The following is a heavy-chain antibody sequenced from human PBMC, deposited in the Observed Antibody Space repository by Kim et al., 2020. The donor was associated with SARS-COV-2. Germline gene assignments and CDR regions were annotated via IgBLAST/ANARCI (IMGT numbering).Heavy chain of an antibody. CDR2: IYHSGST. CDR1: GGSISSSNW. Sequence: SETLSLTCAVSGGSISSSNWWTWVRQPPGKGLEWIGEIYHSGSTNYNPSLKSRVTISVDKSKNQFSLNLISVTAADTAVYYCARGSTSPNYYYGMDVWGQGTTVTVSS. J-gene: IGHJ6*02. V-gene: IGHV4-4*02. D-gene: IGHD2-2*01. CDR3: ARGSTSPNYYYGMDV.